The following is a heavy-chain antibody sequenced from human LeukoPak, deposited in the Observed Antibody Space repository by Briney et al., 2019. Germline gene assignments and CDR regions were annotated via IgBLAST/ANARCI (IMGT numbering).Heavy chain of an antibody. J-gene: IGHJ4*02. D-gene: IGHD5-12*01. CDR3: ARGGYSGYERFDY. V-gene: IGHV4-59*08. CDR2: IYYTGST. CDR1: GGSISGCY. Sequence: SETLSLTCTVSGGSISGCYSSWIRQPPGKGLEWIGYIYYTGSTNYNPSLKSRVTISVDTSKNQFSLKLSTVTAADTAVYYCARGGYSGYERFDYWGQGTLVTVSA.